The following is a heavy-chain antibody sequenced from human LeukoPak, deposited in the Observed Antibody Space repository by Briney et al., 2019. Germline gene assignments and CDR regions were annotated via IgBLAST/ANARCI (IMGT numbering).Heavy chain of an antibody. CDR2: INPDNGAT. J-gene: IGHJ4*02. CDR1: GYTFTSYA. V-gene: IGHV1-2*02. CDR3: AGLITQWLAYFDY. Sequence: ASVKVSCKASGYTFTSYAMNWVRQAPGQGLEWMGWINPDNGATNSAQKFQGRVTMTRDTSINTVYMELSNLRSDDTAVYYCAGLITQWLAYFDYWGQGTLVTVSS. D-gene: IGHD6-19*01.